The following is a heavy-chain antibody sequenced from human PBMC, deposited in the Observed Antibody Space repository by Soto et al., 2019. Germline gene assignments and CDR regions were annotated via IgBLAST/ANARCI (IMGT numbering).Heavy chain of an antibody. Sequence: ASVKVSCKASGYTFTSYDINWVRQATGQGLEWMGWMNPNSGNTGYAQKYQGRVTMSRNTSISTAYMELSSLRSEDTVVYYCARDWSYIVLLSAANYSFTVDTAMVFYYYGMDVWGQGTTVTVSS. J-gene: IGHJ6*02. CDR3: ARDWSYIVLLSAANYSFTVDTAMVFYYYGMDV. V-gene: IGHV1-8*01. CDR2: MNPNSGNT. CDR1: GYTFTSYD. D-gene: IGHD5-18*01.